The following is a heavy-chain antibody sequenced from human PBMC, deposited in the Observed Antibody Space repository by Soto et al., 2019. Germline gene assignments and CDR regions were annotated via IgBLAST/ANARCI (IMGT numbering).Heavy chain of an antibody. CDR1: GGPISIGGYY. D-gene: IGHD2-2*03. Sequence: LSLTCTVSGGPISIGGYYWSWIRQHPGKGLERIGYIYYSGSTYYNSSLKSRVTISVDTSKNQFSLRLASVTAADTAVYYCARFNGYCISTNCHGYYGMDVWGQGTTVTVSS. V-gene: IGHV4-31*03. CDR3: ARFNGYCISTNCHGYYGMDV. CDR2: IYYSGST. J-gene: IGHJ6*02.